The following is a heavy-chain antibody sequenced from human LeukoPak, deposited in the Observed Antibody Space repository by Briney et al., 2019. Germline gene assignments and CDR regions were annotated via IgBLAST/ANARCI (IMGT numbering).Heavy chain of an antibody. CDR2: IYSTTGTT. D-gene: IGHD3-10*01. J-gene: IGHJ5*02. CDR3: ARGYGWFDP. Sequence: PSETLSLTCTVSGASPYWTWIRQPPGKGLEWIGYIYSTTGTTNSNPSLKSRVTMSLDTSKKHLSLELSAVTAADTAVYYCARGYGWFDPWGQGILVIVSS. V-gene: IGHV4-4*09. CDR1: GASPY.